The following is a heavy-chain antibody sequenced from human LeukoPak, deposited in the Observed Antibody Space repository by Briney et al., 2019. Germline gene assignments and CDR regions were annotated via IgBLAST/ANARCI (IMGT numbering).Heavy chain of an antibody. CDR1: EFTFSTYY. V-gene: IGHV3-7*01. Sequence: GGSLRLSCAASEFTFSTYYMSWVRQAPGKGLEWVANINQDGRETYYVDSVKGRFTISRDNAKNSLYLQMSSLRAEDTAVYYCARDRRLSGFWSGYPDYWGQGTLVTVSS. D-gene: IGHD3-3*01. CDR2: INQDGRET. CDR3: ARDRRLSGFWSGYPDY. J-gene: IGHJ4*02.